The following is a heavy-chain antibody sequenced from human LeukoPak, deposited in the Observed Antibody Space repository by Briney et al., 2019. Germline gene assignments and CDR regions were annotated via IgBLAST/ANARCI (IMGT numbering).Heavy chain of an antibody. J-gene: IGHJ3*02. CDR1: GYTFTSYY. Sequence: ASVKVSCKASGYTFTSYYMHWVRQAPGQGLEWMGIINPSGGSTSYAQKFQGRVTITRNTSISTAYMELSSLRSEDTAVYYCARVLSEAFDIWGQGTMVTVSS. D-gene: IGHD3-9*01. CDR3: ARVLSEAFDI. V-gene: IGHV1-46*01. CDR2: INPSGGST.